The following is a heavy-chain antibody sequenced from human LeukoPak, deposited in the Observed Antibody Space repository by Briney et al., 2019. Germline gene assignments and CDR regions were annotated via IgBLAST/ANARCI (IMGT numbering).Heavy chain of an antibody. CDR1: GYSISSGYY. Sequence: SETLSLTCTVSGYSISSGYYWGWIRQPPGKGLEWIGSIYHSGSTNYNPSLRSRVTMSIDTSKNQFSLRLTSVTAADTAVYYCARSEPNTYGYLFDYWGQGTLVTVSS. V-gene: IGHV4-38-2*02. D-gene: IGHD5-18*01. CDR3: ARSEPNTYGYLFDY. CDR2: IYHSGST. J-gene: IGHJ4*02.